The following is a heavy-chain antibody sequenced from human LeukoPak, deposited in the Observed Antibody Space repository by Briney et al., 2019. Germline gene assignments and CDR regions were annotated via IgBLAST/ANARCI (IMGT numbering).Heavy chain of an antibody. D-gene: IGHD2-2*01. CDR2: IYYSGST. CDR1: GGSISSYY. CDR3: AGGYCSSTSCYPFDY. V-gene: IGHV4-59*08. Sequence: SETLSLTCTVSGGSISSYYWSWIRQPPGKGLEWIGYIYYSGSTNYNPSLKSRVTISVDTSKNQFSLKLSSVTAADTAAYYCAGGYCSSTSCYPFDYWGQGTLVTVSS. J-gene: IGHJ4*02.